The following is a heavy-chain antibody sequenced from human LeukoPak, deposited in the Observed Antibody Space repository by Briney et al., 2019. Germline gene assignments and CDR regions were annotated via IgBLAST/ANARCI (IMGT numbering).Heavy chain of an antibody. CDR2: ISSSSSYI. CDR1: GFTFSSYS. D-gene: IGHD3-10*01. J-gene: IGHJ4*02. V-gene: IGHV3-21*04. CDR3: AKTSAGIRGGYFDY. Sequence: GGSLRLSCAASGFTFSSYSMNWVRQAPGKGLEWVSSISSSSSYIYYADSVKGRFTISRDNAKNSLYLQMSSLRAEDTAVYYCAKTSAGIRGGYFDYWGQGTLVTVSS.